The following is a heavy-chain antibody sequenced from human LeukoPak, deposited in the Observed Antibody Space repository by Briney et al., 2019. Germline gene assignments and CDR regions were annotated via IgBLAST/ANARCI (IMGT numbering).Heavy chain of an antibody. CDR2: ISYDGSNK. J-gene: IGHJ6*02. V-gene: IGHV3-30-3*01. CDR3: ASMDV. Sequence: GGSLRLSCAASGFTFSSYAMHWVRQAPGKGLEWVAVISYDGSNKYCADSVKGRFTISRDNSKNTLYLQMNSLRAEGTAVYYCASMDVWGQGTTVTVSS. CDR1: GFTFSSYA.